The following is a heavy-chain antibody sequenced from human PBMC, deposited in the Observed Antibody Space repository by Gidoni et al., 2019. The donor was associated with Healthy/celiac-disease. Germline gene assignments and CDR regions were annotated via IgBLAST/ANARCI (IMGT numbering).Heavy chain of an antibody. CDR3: ARGQHMRIAARPGY. D-gene: IGHD6-6*01. Sequence: QVQLVQSVAEVKKPGASVQVSCKASGYTFTSYDIHWVRQATGQGLDWMGWMNPNSGNTGYAQKFQGRVTMTRNTSISTAYMELSSLRSEDTAVYYCARGQHMRIAARPGYWGQGTLVTVSS. CDR2: MNPNSGNT. J-gene: IGHJ4*02. CDR1: GYTFTSYD. V-gene: IGHV1-8*01.